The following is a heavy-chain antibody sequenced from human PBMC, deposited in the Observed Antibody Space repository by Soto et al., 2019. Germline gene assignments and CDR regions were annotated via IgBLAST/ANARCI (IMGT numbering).Heavy chain of an antibody. CDR3: ARGGAVMTDFDPGLDV. D-gene: IGHD3-3*01. V-gene: IGHV1-69*01. CDR2: IIPVFGTP. CDR1: GGRFRTNT. Sequence: QVQLVQSGAEVKKPGSSLRVSCKASGGRFRTNTISWVRQAPGQGLEWMGQIIPVFGTPDYAPRFQDRVTITADESTSTVCVELRSLRFEDTAVCDCARGGAVMTDFDPGLDVWGHGTTVTVSS. J-gene: IGHJ6*02.